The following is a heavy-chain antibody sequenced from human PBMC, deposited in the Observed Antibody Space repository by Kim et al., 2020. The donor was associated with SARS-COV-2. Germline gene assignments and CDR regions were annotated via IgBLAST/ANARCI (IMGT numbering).Heavy chain of an antibody. CDR1: GGTFSSYA. D-gene: IGHD3-10*01. CDR2: IIPILGIA. J-gene: IGHJ4*01. Sequence: SVKVSCKASGGTFSSYAISWVRQAPGQGLEWMGRIIPILGIANYAQKFQGRVTITADKSTSTAYMELSSLRSEDTAVYSCARGHYYGSGSYYAPPDYWG. CDR3: ARGHYYGSGSYYAPPDY. V-gene: IGHV1-69*04.